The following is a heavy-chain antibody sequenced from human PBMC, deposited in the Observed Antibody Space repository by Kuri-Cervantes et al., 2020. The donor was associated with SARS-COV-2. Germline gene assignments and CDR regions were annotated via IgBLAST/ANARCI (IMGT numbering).Heavy chain of an antibody. CDR3: ARAMWLYHYDSSGLIFDY. D-gene: IGHD3-22*01. J-gene: IGHJ4*02. CDR2: INSDGSST. CDR1: GFTFSSYW. Sequence: GESLKISCAASGFTFSSYWMHWVRQAPGKGLVWVSRINSDGSSTSYADSVKGRFTISRDNAKNTLYLQMNSLRAEDTAVYYCARAMWLYHYDSSGLIFDYWGQGTLVTVSS. V-gene: IGHV3-74*01.